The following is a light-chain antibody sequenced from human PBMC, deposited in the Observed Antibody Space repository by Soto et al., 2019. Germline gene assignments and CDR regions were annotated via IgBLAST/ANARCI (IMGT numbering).Light chain of an antibody. J-gene: IGLJ2*01. CDR3: QSYDSSLSGFVV. Sequence: QSVLTQPPSVSGAPGQRVTISCTGSSSNIGGGYYVHWYQQLPGTAPKLLIYGNSNRPSGVPDRFSGSKSGTSASLAITGLQAEDEADYYCQSYDSSLSGFVVFGGGTKLTVL. V-gene: IGLV1-40*01. CDR2: GNS. CDR1: SSNIGGGYY.